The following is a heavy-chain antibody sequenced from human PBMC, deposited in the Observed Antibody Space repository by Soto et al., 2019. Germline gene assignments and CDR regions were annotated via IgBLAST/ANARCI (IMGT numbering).Heavy chain of an antibody. Sequence: ASVKVSCKASGYTFTSYGISWVRQAPGQGLEWMGWISAYNGNTNYAQKLQGRVTMTTDTSTSTAYMELRSLRSDDTAVYYCARDRLRGYDSSGFYSWGQGTMVTVSS. D-gene: IGHD3-22*01. J-gene: IGHJ4*02. V-gene: IGHV1-18*01. CDR3: ARDRLRGYDSSGFYS. CDR1: GYTFTSYG. CDR2: ISAYNGNT.